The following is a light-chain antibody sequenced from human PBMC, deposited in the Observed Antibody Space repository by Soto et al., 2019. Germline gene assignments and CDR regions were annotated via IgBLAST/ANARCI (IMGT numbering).Light chain of an antibody. V-gene: IGLV1-47*01. Sequence: QSVLPQPPSASGTPGQRVTISCSGSSSNFGSNYVYWYQQLPGTAPKLLINRNNQRPSGVPDRFSDSKSGTSASRAISGFRSEDEADYYCAAWDGSLSGVVFGGGTKLTVL. CDR1: SSNFGSNY. CDR3: AAWDGSLSGVV. CDR2: RNN. J-gene: IGLJ2*01.